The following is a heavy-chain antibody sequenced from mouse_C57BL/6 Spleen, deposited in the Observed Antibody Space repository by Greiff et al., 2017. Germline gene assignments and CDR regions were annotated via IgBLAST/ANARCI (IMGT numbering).Heavy chain of an antibody. CDR2: IDPSDSYT. D-gene: IGHD3-2*02. V-gene: IGHV1-59*01. CDR3: AREVVRQLSPYFDV. J-gene: IGHJ1*03. CDR1: GYTFTSYW. Sequence: QVQLQQPGAELVRPGTSVKLSCKASGYTFTSYWMHWVKQRPGQGLEWIGVIDPSDSYTNYNQKFKGKATVTVDTSSSTAYMQLSSLTSDDSAVYYCAREVVRQLSPYFDVWGTGTTVTVSA.